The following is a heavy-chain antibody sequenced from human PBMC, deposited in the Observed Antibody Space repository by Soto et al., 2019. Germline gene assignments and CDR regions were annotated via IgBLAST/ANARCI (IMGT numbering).Heavy chain of an antibody. Sequence: GGSLRLSCAASGFTFSSYAMSWVRQAPGKGLEWVSAISGSGGSTYYADSVKGRFTISRDNSKNTLYLQMNSLRAEDTAVYYCAKDSDIVVVVAAGFDYWGQGTLVTGSS. J-gene: IGHJ4*02. CDR3: AKDSDIVVVVAAGFDY. V-gene: IGHV3-23*01. CDR2: ISGSGGST. D-gene: IGHD2-15*01. CDR1: GFTFSSYA.